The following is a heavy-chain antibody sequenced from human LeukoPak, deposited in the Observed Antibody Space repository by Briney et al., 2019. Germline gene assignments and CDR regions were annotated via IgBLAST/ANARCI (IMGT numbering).Heavy chain of an antibody. CDR2: INAGNGNT. CDR1: GYTFTSYA. J-gene: IGHJ2*01. D-gene: IGHD3-22*01. CDR3: AIPYYYDTSGPWYFDL. V-gene: IGHV1-3*03. Sequence: ASVKVSCKASGYTFTSYAMHWVRQAPGQRLEWMGWINAGNGNTKYSQEFQGRVTITRDTSASTAYMELSSLRSEDMAVYYCAIPYYYDTSGPWYFDLWGRGTLVTVSS.